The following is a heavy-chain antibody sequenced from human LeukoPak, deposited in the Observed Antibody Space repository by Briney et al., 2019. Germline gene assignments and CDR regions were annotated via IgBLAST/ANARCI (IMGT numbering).Heavy chain of an antibody. CDR2: IYYSGNT. V-gene: IGHV4-34*01. J-gene: IGHJ3*02. CDR3: ARESYYDSSGYSHDAFDI. D-gene: IGHD3-22*01. Sequence: SETLSLTCAVYGGSFSGYSWTWIRQPPGKGLEWIGSIYYSGNTYYKSSLKSRVTIAVDTSKNQFSLKLNSVTAADTAVYYCARESYYDSSGYSHDAFDIWGQGTMVTVSS. CDR1: GGSFSGYS.